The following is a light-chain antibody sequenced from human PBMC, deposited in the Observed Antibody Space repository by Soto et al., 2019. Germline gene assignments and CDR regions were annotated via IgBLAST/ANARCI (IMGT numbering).Light chain of an antibody. J-gene: IGLJ3*02. Sequence: QAVLTQPPSVSAAPGQKVTISCSGSSSNIGNNYVSWYQQXPGTAPKLLICDDNKRPSGIPDRFSGSKSGTSATLGITGLQTGDEADYYCGTWDSSLGARVFGGGTKLTVL. CDR1: SSNIGNNY. CDR3: GTWDSSLGARV. CDR2: DDN. V-gene: IGLV1-51*01.